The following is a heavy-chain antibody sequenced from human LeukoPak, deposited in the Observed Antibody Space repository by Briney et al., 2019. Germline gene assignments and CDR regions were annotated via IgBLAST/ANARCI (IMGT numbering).Heavy chain of an antibody. V-gene: IGHV4-39*07. CDR2: IYYSGST. Sequence: SETLSLTCTVSGGSISSRSYYWGWIRQPPGKGLEWIGSIYYSGSTYYNPSLKSRVTISVNTSKNQFSLKLSSVTAADTAVYYCAREVIVDDAFDIWGQGTMVTVSS. CDR3: AREVIVDDAFDI. J-gene: IGHJ3*02. D-gene: IGHD3-22*01. CDR1: GGSISSRSYY.